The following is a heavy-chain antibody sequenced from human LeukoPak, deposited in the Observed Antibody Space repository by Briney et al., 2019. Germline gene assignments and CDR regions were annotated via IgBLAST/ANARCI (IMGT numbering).Heavy chain of an antibody. D-gene: IGHD6-13*01. J-gene: IGHJ4*02. CDR1: GYTFTSYD. CDR3: ARGSWYGGSVDY. Sequence: GASVKVSCKASGYTFTSYDINWVRQATGQGLEWMGWMNPNSGNTGYAQKFQGRVTMTRNTSISTAYMELSSLRSEDTAVYYRARGSWYGGSVDYWGQGTLVTVSS. V-gene: IGHV1-8*01. CDR2: MNPNSGNT.